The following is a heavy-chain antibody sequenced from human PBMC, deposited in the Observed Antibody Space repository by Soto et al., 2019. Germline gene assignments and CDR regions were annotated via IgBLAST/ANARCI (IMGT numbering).Heavy chain of an antibody. CDR2: INSDGSNT. J-gene: IGHJ4*02. CDR3: ARGGVPAAMSH. CDR1: GFTFSSFW. D-gene: IGHD2-2*01. V-gene: IGHV3-74*01. Sequence: GGSLRLSCAASGFTFSSFWMHWVRQAPGEGLVWVSRINSDGSNTNYADSVKGRFTISRDNAKNTLYLQMNSLRAEDTAVYYCARGGVPAAMSHWGQGTLVTVSS.